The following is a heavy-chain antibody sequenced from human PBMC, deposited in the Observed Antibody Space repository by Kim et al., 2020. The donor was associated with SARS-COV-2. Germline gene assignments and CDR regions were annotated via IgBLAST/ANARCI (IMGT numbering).Heavy chain of an antibody. V-gene: IGHV4-4*02. Sequence: SETLSLTCTVSGGSISSKDWWTWVRQSPGKGLEWIGEINHRGTTNYNSSLKSRVTISVDRSKKQFSLLMRSVTATDTAVYYCARHRSSGGSLPLYAYYGMDVWGQGTTVTVSS. CDR3: ARHRSSGGSLPLYAYYGMDV. CDR2: INHRGTT. D-gene: IGHD2-15*01. CDR1: GGSISSKDW. J-gene: IGHJ6*02.